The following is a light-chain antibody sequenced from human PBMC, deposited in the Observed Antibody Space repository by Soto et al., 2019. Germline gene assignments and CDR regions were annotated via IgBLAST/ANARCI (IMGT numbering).Light chain of an antibody. J-gene: IGKJ2*01. CDR1: QIINKW. CDR2: DVS. V-gene: IGKV1-5*01. Sequence: DIQMTQSPSTLSASLGDRVTITCRASQIINKWLAWYQHKPGKAPKLLIYDVSSLQSGVPSRFSGSGSGTEFTLTITTLQPDDFATYYCQQYDYLSTFGQGTKLE. CDR3: QQYDYLST.